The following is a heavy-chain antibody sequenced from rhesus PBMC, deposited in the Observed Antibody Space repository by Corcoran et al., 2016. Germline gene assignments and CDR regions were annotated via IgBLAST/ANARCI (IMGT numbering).Heavy chain of an antibody. J-gene: IGHJ4*01. Sequence: QVQLQESGPGLVKPSETLSLTCAVSGASSSSHWWSWIPQPPGKGLEWIGEIFGNSGNSYYNPSLKSRVIISKDASKNQFSLKLSSVTAADTAVHYCARSGYGSGGVYWGQGILVTVSS. D-gene: IGHD4-4*01. V-gene: IGHV4-80*01. CDR2: IFGNSGNS. CDR3: ARSGYGSGGVY. CDR1: GASSSSHW.